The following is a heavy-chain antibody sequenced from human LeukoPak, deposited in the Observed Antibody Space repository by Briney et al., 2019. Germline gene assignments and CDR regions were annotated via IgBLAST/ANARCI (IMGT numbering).Heavy chain of an antibody. J-gene: IGHJ4*02. Sequence: ASVKVSCKASGYTCTSCDINWVRHAPRQGLEWMGWINPNSGGTNYAQTFQDRLTMIRDTSTSTAYMELSRLRSDDTAVYYCARIYSGSDSTDDYWGQGTLVTVSS. CDR1: GYTCTSCD. CDR3: ARIYSGSDSTDDY. CDR2: INPNSGGT. D-gene: IGHD1-26*01. V-gene: IGHV1-2*02.